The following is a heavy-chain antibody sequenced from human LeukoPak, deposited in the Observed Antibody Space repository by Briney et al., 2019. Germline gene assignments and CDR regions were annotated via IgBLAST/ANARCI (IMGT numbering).Heavy chain of an antibody. CDR1: GGSVSSGGFY. D-gene: IGHD4-17*01. CDR3: ARYQLQTGYGDWAFDY. CDR2: IYYSGST. Sequence: SETLSLTCTVSGGSVSSGGFYWTWIRQPPGKGLEWIGYIYYSGSTYYNPSLKSRVTISVDTSKNQFSLKLSSVTAADTAVYYCARYQLQTGYGDWAFDYWGQGTLVTVSS. V-gene: IGHV4-30-4*08. J-gene: IGHJ4*02.